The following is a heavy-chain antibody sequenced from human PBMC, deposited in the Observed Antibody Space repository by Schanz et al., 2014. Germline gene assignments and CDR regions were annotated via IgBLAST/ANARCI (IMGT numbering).Heavy chain of an antibody. J-gene: IGHJ4*02. CDR3: ARDGYRNGRPFDH. CDR2: ISHNSHYT. V-gene: IGHV3-11*06. Sequence: VQLVESGGGLVKPGGSLRLSCAASGFTFSDYYMSWIRQAPGKGLEWVSYISHNSHYTNYADSVKGRFTISRDTAENSVYLQMNSLRAEDTAVYYCARDGYRNGRPFDHWGQGTRVTVS. D-gene: IGHD5-18*01. CDR1: GFTFSDYY.